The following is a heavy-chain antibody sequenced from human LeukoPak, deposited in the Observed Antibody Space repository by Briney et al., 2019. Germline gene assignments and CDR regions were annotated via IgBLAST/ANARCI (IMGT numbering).Heavy chain of an antibody. CDR1: GDSISSYY. CDR2: IYTSGST. D-gene: IGHD2-15*01. CDR3: ARGLGYCSGGSCLAFDY. Sequence: PSETLSLICTVSGDSISSYYWSWIRQPAGKGLEWIGRIYTSGSTTYNPSLKSRVTMSVDTSKNQFSLKLSSVTAADTAVYYCARGLGYCSGGSCLAFDYWGQGTLVTVSS. J-gene: IGHJ4*02. V-gene: IGHV4-4*07.